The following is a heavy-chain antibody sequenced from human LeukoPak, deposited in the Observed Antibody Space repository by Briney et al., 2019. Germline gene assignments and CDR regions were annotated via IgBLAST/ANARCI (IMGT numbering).Heavy chain of an antibody. Sequence: GGSLRLSCAASGFTFDDYAMHWVRQAPGKGLEWVSGISWNSGSIGYADSVKGRFTISRDNAKNSLYLQMNSLRAEDTALYYCAKEAPRDTVTTYWYFDLWGRGTLVTVSS. CDR3: AKEAPRDTVTTYWYFDL. D-gene: IGHD4-17*01. CDR1: GFTFDDYA. V-gene: IGHV3-9*01. CDR2: ISWNSGSI. J-gene: IGHJ2*01.